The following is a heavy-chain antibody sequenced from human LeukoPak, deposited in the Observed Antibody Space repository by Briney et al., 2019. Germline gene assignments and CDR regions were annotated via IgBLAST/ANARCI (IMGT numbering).Heavy chain of an antibody. D-gene: IGHD6-13*01. CDR2: INHSGST. Sequence: PSETLSLTCAVYGGSFSGYYWSWIRQPPGKGLEWIGEINHSGSTNYNPSLKSRVTISVDTSKNQFSLKLSSVTAADTAVYYCARVLVAAAGDYYMDVWGKGTTVTVSS. CDR3: ARVLVAAAGDYYMDV. J-gene: IGHJ6*03. CDR1: GGSFSGYY. V-gene: IGHV4-34*01.